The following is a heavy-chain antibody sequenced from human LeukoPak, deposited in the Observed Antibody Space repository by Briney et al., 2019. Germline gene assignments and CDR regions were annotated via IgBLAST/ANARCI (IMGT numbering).Heavy chain of an antibody. CDR1: GFTFSSYA. V-gene: IGHV3-21*01. J-gene: IGHJ4*02. D-gene: IGHD5-18*01. Sequence: GGSLRLSCATSGFTFSSYAMNWVRQAPGKGLECVSFISTSGDFTYYAASVKGRFTVSRDNAKNSLYLQMNSLRAEDTAVYYCARANRGYSYGYDYWGQGTLVTVSS. CDR3: ARANRGYSYGYDY. CDR2: ISTSGDFT.